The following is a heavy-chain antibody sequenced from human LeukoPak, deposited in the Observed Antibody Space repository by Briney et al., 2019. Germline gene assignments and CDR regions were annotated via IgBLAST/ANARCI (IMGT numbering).Heavy chain of an antibody. V-gene: IGHV3-20*04. CDR1: GFTFDDYG. Sequence: GGSLRLSCAASGFTFDDYGMSWVRQAPGKGLEWVSGINWNGGSTGYADSVKGRFTISRYNAKNTLYLQMNSLRAEDTAVYYCAKSDYGDYVPHFDYWGQGTLVTVSS. CDR2: INWNGGST. D-gene: IGHD4-17*01. J-gene: IGHJ4*02. CDR3: AKSDYGDYVPHFDY.